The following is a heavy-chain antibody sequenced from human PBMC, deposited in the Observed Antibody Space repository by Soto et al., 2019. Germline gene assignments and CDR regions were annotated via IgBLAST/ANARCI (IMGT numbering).Heavy chain of an antibody. D-gene: IGHD6-19*01. CDR3: ARDLVGGTQIGC. CDR2: ISTYTGNT. Sequence: QVQLVQSGAEVKEPGASVKVSCKASGYTFTSFPINWVRQAPGQGLEWMGWISTYTGNTNYAQNFQGRVTMTTDTSTSTTYIELRSLRSDDTAVYYCARDLVGGTQIGCWGQGALVTVSS. CDR1: GYTFTSFP. V-gene: IGHV1-18*01. J-gene: IGHJ4*02.